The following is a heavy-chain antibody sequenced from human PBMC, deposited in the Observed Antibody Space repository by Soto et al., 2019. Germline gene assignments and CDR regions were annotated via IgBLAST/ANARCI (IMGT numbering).Heavy chain of an antibody. CDR3: ARAPHVYSSSPDNWFDP. Sequence: SVKVSCKASGGTFSSYAISWVRQAPGQGLEWMGGIIPIFGTANYAQKFQGRVTITADESTSTAYMELSSLRSEDTAVYYCARAPHVYSSSPDNWFDPWGQGTLVTSPQ. CDR1: GGTFSSYA. V-gene: IGHV1-69*13. J-gene: IGHJ5*02. CDR2: IIPIFGTA. D-gene: IGHD6-6*01.